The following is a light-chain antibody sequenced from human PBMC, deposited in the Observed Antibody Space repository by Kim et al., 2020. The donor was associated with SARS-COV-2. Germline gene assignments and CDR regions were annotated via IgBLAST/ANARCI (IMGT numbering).Light chain of an antibody. CDR1: QSVSSN. CDR3: QQFNNWPPKYT. Sequence: SPGERATLSCMASQSVSSNLAWYQQKPGQAPRLLIYAASTRATGIPARFSGSGSGTEFTLTITSLQSEDFAVYYCQQFNNWPPKYTFGQGTSWRS. J-gene: IGKJ2*01. V-gene: IGKV3-15*01. CDR2: AAS.